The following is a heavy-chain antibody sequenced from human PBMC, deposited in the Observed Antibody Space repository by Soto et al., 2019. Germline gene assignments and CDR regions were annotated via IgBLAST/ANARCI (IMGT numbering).Heavy chain of an antibody. CDR2: IIPIFGTA. CDR3: ARDQLVRGSGSASVYYYYYSGMDV. CDR1: GGTFSSYA. D-gene: IGHD3-10*01. Sequence: QVQLVQSGAEVKKPGSSVKVSCKASGGTFSSYAISWVRQAPGQGLEWMGGIIPIFGTANYAQKFQGRVTITTEESTSTAYMELSSLRSEDTAVYYCARDQLVRGSGSASVYYYYYSGMDVWGQGTTVTVSS. V-gene: IGHV1-69*01. J-gene: IGHJ6*02.